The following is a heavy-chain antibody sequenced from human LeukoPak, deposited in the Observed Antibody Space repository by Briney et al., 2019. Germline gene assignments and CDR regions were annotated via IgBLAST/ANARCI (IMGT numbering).Heavy chain of an antibody. Sequence: GRSLRLSCAASGFTFSSYAMSWVRQAPGKGLEWVSAISGSGGSTYYADSVKGRFTISRDNSKNTLYLQMNSLRAEDTAVYYCAKLEWKLPCPFDYWGQGTLVTVSS. CDR3: AKLEWKLPCPFDY. CDR1: GFTFSSYA. V-gene: IGHV3-23*01. J-gene: IGHJ4*02. D-gene: IGHD1-26*01. CDR2: ISGSGGST.